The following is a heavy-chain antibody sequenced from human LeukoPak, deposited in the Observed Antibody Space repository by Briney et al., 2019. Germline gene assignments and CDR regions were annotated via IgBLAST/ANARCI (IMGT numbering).Heavy chain of an antibody. CDR3: SISYVPGKDAYFDL. CDR1: GFTFTDLY. J-gene: IGHJ5*02. D-gene: IGHD3-10*02. Sequence: PGGSLRLSCATSGFTFTDLYMDWVRKDPRKGLDWVSRIRNRPKSYTTEYAAYCKGRFTISRDDSKSSLFLQMSGLRTEDTAMYYCSISYVPGKDAYFDLRGQGTLVTVSS. V-gene: IGHV3-72*01. CDR2: IRNRPKSYTT.